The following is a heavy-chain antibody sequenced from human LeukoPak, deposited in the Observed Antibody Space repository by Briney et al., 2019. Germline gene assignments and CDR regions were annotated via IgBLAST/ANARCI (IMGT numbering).Heavy chain of an antibody. Sequence: ASVKVSCKASGGTFSSYAISWVRQAPGQGLEWMGGIIPIFGTANYAQKFRGRVTITADESTSTAYMELSSLRSEDTAVYYCAREGSGWPLYYYYYGMDVWGQGTTVTVSS. V-gene: IGHV1-69*01. J-gene: IGHJ6*02. CDR3: AREGSGWPLYYYYYGMDV. CDR1: GGTFSSYA. CDR2: IIPIFGTA. D-gene: IGHD6-19*01.